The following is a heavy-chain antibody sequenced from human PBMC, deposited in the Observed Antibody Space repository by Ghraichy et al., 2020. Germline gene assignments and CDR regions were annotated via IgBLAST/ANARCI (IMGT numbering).Heavy chain of an antibody. V-gene: IGHV3-23*01. CDR3: AKDLEQYYYDSSGYFL. Sequence: GGSLRLSCAASGFTFRSYALSWVRQAPGKVLEWVSAISGSGGSTYYADSVKGRFTISRDNSKNTLYLQMNSLRAEDTAVYYCAKDLEQYYYDSSGYFLWGQGTLVTVSS. D-gene: IGHD3-22*01. CDR1: GFTFRSYA. CDR2: ISGSGGST. J-gene: IGHJ4*02.